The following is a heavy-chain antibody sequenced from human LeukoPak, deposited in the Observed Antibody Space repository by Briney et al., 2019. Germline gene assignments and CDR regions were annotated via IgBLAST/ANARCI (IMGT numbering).Heavy chain of an antibody. CDR2: INPDGSYT. D-gene: IGHD1-26*01. CDR1: GFTFSSFW. V-gene: IGHV3-74*01. CDR3: AKDVRGARDY. J-gene: IGHJ4*02. Sequence: PGGSLRLSCAASGFTFSSFWMHWVRQAPGKGLVWVSRINPDGSYTDYADSVEGRFTISRDNTKNTLYLQMNSLRADDKSLYFCAKDVRGARDYWGQGTLVTVSS.